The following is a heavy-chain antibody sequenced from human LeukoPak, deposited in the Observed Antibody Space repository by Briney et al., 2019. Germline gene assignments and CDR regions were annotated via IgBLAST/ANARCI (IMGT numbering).Heavy chain of an antibody. CDR1: GFTFNHHG. J-gene: IGHJ4*02. Sequence: KPGGSLRLSCAASGFTFNHHGMCWVRHAPGKGVEWVATVWFDGGKKYYVDSVKGRFTISRDNSKNTLYLEMNSLRVEDTAVYYCARVAYSSSWYVDYWGQGTLVTVSS. CDR2: VWFDGGKK. D-gene: IGHD6-13*01. CDR3: ARVAYSSSWYVDY. V-gene: IGHV3-33*01.